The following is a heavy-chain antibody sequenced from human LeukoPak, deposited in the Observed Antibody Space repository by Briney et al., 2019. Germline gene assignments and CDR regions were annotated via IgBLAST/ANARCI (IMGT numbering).Heavy chain of an antibody. D-gene: IGHD6-13*01. J-gene: IGHJ4*02. V-gene: IGHV3-21*01. CDR3: AISSGSWNFDY. Sequence: GGALRLSCAASGFTFSSYRMNWVRPAPGRGVEWVSPISSSSSYIYYADSVKGRFTISRDNAKNSLYLQMNSLRAEDTAVYYCAISSGSWNFDYWGQGALVSLSS. CDR1: GFTFSSYR. CDR2: ISSSSSYI.